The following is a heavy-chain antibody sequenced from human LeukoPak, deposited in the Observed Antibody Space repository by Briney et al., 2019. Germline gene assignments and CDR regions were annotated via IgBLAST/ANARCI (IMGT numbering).Heavy chain of an antibody. D-gene: IGHD6-19*01. CDR3: VGGSGWLFDY. J-gene: IGHJ4*02. CDR1: GFTFSSYA. V-gene: IGHV3-7*01. Sequence: GGSLRLSCAASGFTFSSYAMSWARQPPGKGLEWVATIKKDGSEKDYADSVKGRFTISRDNAENSLSLQMNSLRADDTATYYCVGGSGWLFDYWGQGTLVTVSS. CDR2: IKKDGSEK.